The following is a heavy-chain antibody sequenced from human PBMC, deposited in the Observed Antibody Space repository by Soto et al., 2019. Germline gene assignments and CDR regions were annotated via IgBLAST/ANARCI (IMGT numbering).Heavy chain of an antibody. CDR3: ALFGREGYSIGGSCFD. V-gene: IGHV1-24*01. D-gene: IGHD2-15*01. J-gene: IGHJ4*02. Sequence: ASVKVSCKVSGYTLTELSMHWVRQAPGKGLEWMGGFDPEDGETIYAQKFQGRVTMTEDTSTDTAYMELSGLRSDDTAVYYCALFGREGYSIGGSCFDWGQGTLVTVSS. CDR1: GYTLTELS. CDR2: FDPEDGET.